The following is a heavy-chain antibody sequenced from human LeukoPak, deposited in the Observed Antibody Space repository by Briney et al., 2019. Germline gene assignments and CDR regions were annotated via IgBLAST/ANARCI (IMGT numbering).Heavy chain of an antibody. D-gene: IGHD5-18*01. CDR2: VHSSGST. CDR1: SGSTSNYY. Sequence: PSETLSLTCGVSSGSTSNYYWTWIRQPAGEGLEWIGRVHSSGSTTYNPSLTSRATMSVETSKNQFSLWLSSTTAADTAVYYCARVGKRGYSYGVVRSDAFDIWGQGTMVTVSS. V-gene: IGHV4-4*07. J-gene: IGHJ3*02. CDR3: ARVGKRGYSYGVVRSDAFDI.